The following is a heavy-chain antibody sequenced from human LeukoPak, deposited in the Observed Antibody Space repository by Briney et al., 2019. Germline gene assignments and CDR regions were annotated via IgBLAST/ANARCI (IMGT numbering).Heavy chain of an antibody. CDR2: ISGSGGST. D-gene: IGHD3-22*01. CDR3: AKRGVVIRVILVGFHKEANYFDS. Sequence: GGSLRLSCAASGFTVSSNYMSWVRQAPGKGLEWVAGISGSGGSTNYADSVKRRFTISRDSPKNTLYLQMNSLRAEDTAVYFCAKRGVVIRVILVGFHKEANYFDSWGQGALATVSS. CDR1: GFTVSSNY. V-gene: IGHV3-23*01. J-gene: IGHJ4*02.